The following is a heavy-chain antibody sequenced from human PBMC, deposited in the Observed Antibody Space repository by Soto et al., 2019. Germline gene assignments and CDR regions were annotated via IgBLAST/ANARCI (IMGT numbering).Heavy chain of an antibody. Sequence: QITLNESGPTVVRPTETLTLTCRFSGFSLPTSGVGVGWFRHSQGKPPEWLAPIYWDDVKRYSASLRSRLTITKDTSKNQVVLTVSDLDPTDTATYYCAHRVLRTVFGLVTTTAIYFDFWGQGTPVAVSS. CDR3: AHRVLRTVFGLVTTTAIYFDF. V-gene: IGHV2-5*02. CDR2: IYWDDVK. D-gene: IGHD3-3*01. CDR1: GFSLPTSGVG. J-gene: IGHJ4*02.